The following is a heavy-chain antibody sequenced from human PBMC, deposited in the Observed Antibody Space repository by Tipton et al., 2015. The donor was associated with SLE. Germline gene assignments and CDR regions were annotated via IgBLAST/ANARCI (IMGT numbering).Heavy chain of an antibody. D-gene: IGHD2-2*01. CDR1: GFTVSGNY. V-gene: IGHV3-66*02. J-gene: IGHJ5*02. CDR3: ARGGGYCSSTSCPRFDP. Sequence: SLRLSCAASGFTVSGNYMTWVRQAPGKGLEWVSLIYSGGNTYYTDSVKGRFTISRDSSKNTLYLQMNSLRTEDTAVYYCARGGGYCSSTSCPRFDPWGQGTLVTVSS. CDR2: IYSGGNT.